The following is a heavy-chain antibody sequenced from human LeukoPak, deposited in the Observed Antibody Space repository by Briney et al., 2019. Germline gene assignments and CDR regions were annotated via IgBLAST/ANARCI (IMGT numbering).Heavy chain of an antibody. Sequence: ASVKVSCKASGGTFSSYAISWVRQAPGQGLEWMGGIIPIFGTANYAQKFQGRVTITTDESTSTAYMELGSLRSEDTAVYYCARARCLYSSSSGARYYYYMDVWGKGTTVTVSS. V-gene: IGHV1-69*05. CDR1: GGTFSSYA. J-gene: IGHJ6*03. D-gene: IGHD6-6*01. CDR2: IIPIFGTA. CDR3: ARARCLYSSSSGARYYYYMDV.